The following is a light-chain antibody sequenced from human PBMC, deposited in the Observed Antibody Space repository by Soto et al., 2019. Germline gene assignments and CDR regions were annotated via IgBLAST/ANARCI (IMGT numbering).Light chain of an antibody. CDR3: SSYTSSSAWL. J-gene: IGLJ3*02. V-gene: IGLV2-14*01. CDR2: DVS. Sequence: QSALTQPASVSGSPRQSITISCTGTSSDVGGYNYVSWYQQHPGKAPKLMIYDVSNRPSGVSNRFSGSKSGNTASLTISGLHAEDEADYYCSSYTSSSAWLFGGGTKLTVL. CDR1: SSDVGGYNY.